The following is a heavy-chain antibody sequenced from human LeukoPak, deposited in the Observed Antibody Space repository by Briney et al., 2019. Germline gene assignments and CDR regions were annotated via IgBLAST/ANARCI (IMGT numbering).Heavy chain of an antibody. Sequence: SVKVSCKASGGTFSSYAISWVRQAPGQGLEWMGGIIPIFGTANYAQKFQGRVTITTDESTSTAYTELSSLRSEDTAVYYCARTIGYYDSSGYFDYWGQGTLVTVSS. CDR2: IIPIFGTA. D-gene: IGHD3-22*01. V-gene: IGHV1-69*05. J-gene: IGHJ4*02. CDR1: GGTFSSYA. CDR3: ARTIGYYDSSGYFDY.